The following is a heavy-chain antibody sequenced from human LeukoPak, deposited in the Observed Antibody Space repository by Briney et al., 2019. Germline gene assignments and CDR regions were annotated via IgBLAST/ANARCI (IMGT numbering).Heavy chain of an antibody. Sequence: GRSLRLSCSASGFTFANYVMSWFRQAPGKGLEWVGFIRSNAYGGTTEYAASVNGRFTISRDDSKSTAYLQMNSLETEDTAVYYCTRDLRPPGKSNYNPYFFAYWGQGTLVTVSS. D-gene: IGHD4-11*01. CDR3: TRDLRPPGKSNYNPYFFAY. CDR2: IRSNAYGGTT. CDR1: GFTFANYV. J-gene: IGHJ4*02. V-gene: IGHV3-49*03.